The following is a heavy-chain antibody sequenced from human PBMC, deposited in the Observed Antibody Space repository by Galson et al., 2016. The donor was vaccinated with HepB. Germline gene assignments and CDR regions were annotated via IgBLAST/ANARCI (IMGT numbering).Heavy chain of an antibody. CDR2: INSDGTTS. V-gene: IGHV3-74*01. Sequence: SLRLSCAASGFAFSSHWMHWVRQAPGKGLVWVSRINSDGTTSNYADSVKGRFTISRDNAKNALYMQMNSLRGDDTAVYYCARDRGGSAGGYNWFDSWGQGMLVTVSS. D-gene: IGHD2-15*01. CDR3: ARDRGGSAGGYNWFDS. CDR1: GFAFSSHW. J-gene: IGHJ5*01.